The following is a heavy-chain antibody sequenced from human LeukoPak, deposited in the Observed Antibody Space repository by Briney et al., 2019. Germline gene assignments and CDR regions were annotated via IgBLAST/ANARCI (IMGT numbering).Heavy chain of an antibody. CDR3: ARGEYYDFWSGTLGGAFDI. V-gene: IGHV4-39*01. CDR1: GGSISSGNYY. CDR2: IYYSGST. J-gene: IGHJ3*02. D-gene: IGHD3-3*01. Sequence: PSETLSLTCTVSGGSISSGNYYWGWIRQPPGKGLEWIGSIYYSGSTYYNPSLKSRVTISVDTSKNQFSLKLSSVTAADTAVYYCARGEYYDFWSGTLGGAFDIWGQGTMVTVSS.